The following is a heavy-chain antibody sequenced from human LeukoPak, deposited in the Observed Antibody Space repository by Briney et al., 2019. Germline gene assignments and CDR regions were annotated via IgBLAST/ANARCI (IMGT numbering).Heavy chain of an antibody. CDR1: GFTFSSYG. Sequence: PGGSLRLSCAASGFTFSSYGMHWVRQAPGKGLEWVVVIWYDGSNKYYADSVKGRFTISRDNSKNTLYLQMNSLRAEDTAVYYCARDNVAVAGTFDYWGQGTLVTVSS. J-gene: IGHJ4*02. CDR2: IWYDGSNK. CDR3: ARDNVAVAGTFDY. V-gene: IGHV3-33*01. D-gene: IGHD6-19*01.